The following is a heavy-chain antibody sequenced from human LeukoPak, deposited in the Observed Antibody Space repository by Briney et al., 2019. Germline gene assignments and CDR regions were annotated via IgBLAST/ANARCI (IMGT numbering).Heavy chain of an antibody. J-gene: IGHJ5*02. D-gene: IGHD3-22*01. CDR2: IYYSGST. CDR3: ARRITMIVAGGFDP. CDR1: GGSISDAAYY. Sequence: SQTLSLTCTVSGGSISDAAYYWSWIRQPPGKGLEWVGSIYYSGSTYYNPSLKSRVTISVDTSKNQFSLKLSSVTAADTAVYYCARRITMIVAGGFDPWGQGTLVTVSS. V-gene: IGHV4-39*01.